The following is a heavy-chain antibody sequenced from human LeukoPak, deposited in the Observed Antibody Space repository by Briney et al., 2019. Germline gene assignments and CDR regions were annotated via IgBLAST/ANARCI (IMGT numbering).Heavy chain of an antibody. V-gene: IGHV3-7*01. CDR1: GFTFSSYW. Sequence: GGSLRLSCAAPGFTFSSYWMSWVRQAPGKGLEWVANIKQDGSEKYYVDSVKGRFTISRDNAKNSLYLQMNSLRAEDTAVYYCARDLFFLPGVLWSGFDYWGQGTLVTVSS. J-gene: IGHJ4*02. CDR3: ARDLFFLPGVLWSGFDY. D-gene: IGHD7-27*01. CDR2: IKQDGSEK.